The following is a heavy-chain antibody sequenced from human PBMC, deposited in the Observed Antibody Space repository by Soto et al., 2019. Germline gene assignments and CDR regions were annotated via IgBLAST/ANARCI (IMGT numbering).Heavy chain of an antibody. CDR2: ISGSGDST. D-gene: IGHD6-19*01. CDR3: SRRSSGWYFDY. Sequence: EVQLLESGGGLVQPGGSLRLSCAASGFTFSSYAVSWVRQAPGKGLEWVSVISGSGDSTYYADSVKGRFTISRDNSKNTLYLQMNCLRAEDTAVYYCSRRSSGWYFDYWGQGTLVTVSS. V-gene: IGHV3-23*01. J-gene: IGHJ4*02. CDR1: GFTFSSYA.